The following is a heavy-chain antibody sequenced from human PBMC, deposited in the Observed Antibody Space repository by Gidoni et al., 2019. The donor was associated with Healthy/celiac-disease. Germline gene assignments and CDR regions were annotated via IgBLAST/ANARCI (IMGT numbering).Heavy chain of an antibody. CDR3: TTSRWFGAAYYYGMDV. D-gene: IGHD3-10*01. V-gene: IGHV3-15*01. J-gene: IGHJ6*02. Sequence: EVQLVESGGGLVKPGGSLRLSCAASGFTFSNAWMSWVRQAPGKGLEWVGRIKSKTDGGTTDYAAPVKGRFTISRDDSKNTLYLQMNSLKTEDTAVYYCTTSRWFGAAYYYGMDVWGQGTTVTVSS. CDR2: IKSKTDGGTT. CDR1: GFTFSNAW.